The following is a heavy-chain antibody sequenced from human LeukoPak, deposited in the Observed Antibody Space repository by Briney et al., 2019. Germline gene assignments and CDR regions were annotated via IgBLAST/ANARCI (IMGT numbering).Heavy chain of an antibody. CDR3: ARTVNWNYAYYYYMDV. J-gene: IGHJ6*03. Sequence: ASVKVSCKASGYTFTSYGISWVRQAPGQGLEWMGWISAYNGNTNYAQKLQGRVTMTTDTSTSTAYMELRSLSSDDTAVYYCARTVNWNYAYYYYMDVWGKGTTVTVSS. D-gene: IGHD1-7*01. CDR1: GYTFTSYG. CDR2: ISAYNGNT. V-gene: IGHV1-18*01.